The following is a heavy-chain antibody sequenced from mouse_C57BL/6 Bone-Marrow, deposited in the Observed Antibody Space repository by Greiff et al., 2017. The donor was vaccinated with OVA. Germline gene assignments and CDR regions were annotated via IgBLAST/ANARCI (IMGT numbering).Heavy chain of an antibody. V-gene: IGHV10-1*01. Sequence: EVQRVESGGGLVQPKGSLKLSCAASGFSFNTYAMNWVRQAPGKGLEWVARIRSKSNNYATYYADSVKDRFTISRDDSESMLYLQMNNLKTEDTAMYYCVRGPPGDSSGYEGFAYWGQGTLVTVSA. CDR3: VRGPPGDSSGYEGFAY. D-gene: IGHD3-2*02. CDR2: IRSKSNNYAT. CDR1: GFSFNTYA. J-gene: IGHJ3*01.